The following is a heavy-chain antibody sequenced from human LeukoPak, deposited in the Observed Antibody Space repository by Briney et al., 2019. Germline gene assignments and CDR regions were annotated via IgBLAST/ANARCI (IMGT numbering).Heavy chain of an antibody. CDR3: AKGLVGTIRGGVLDY. D-gene: IGHD1-26*01. V-gene: IGHV3-23*01. J-gene: IGHJ4*02. CDR1: GFTVSSSS. CDR2: ISGSGGST. Sequence: GGSLRLSCAASGFTVSSSSMNWVRLGPGKGLEWVSAISGSGGSTYYADSVKGRFTISRDNSKNTLYLQMNSLRAEDTAVYFCAKGLVGTIRGGVLDYWGQGTLVTVSS.